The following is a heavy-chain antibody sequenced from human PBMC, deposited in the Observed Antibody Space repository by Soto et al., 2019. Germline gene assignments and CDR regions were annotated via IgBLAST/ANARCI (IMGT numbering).Heavy chain of an antibody. CDR1: GLTFSSNA. D-gene: IGHD5-12*01. CDR3: VKIGAYSGYDQIDF. Sequence: PGGSLRLSCAASGLTFSSNAMRWVRQAPGEGLEWVSSISATGASTFYADSVKGRFTISRDNSKNTLYLQMHSLRAEDTAVYYCVKIGAYSGYDQIDFWGQGTLVTVSS. V-gene: IGHV3-23*01. J-gene: IGHJ4*02. CDR2: ISATGAST.